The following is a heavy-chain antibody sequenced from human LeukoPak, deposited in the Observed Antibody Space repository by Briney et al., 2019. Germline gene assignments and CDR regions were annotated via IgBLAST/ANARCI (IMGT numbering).Heavy chain of an antibody. V-gene: IGHV3-7*01. Sequence: GGSLRLSCETSGFIFSNCWMTWVRQAPGKGLEWVANIKTDASEKYYADSVKGRFTISRDNAKMSLYLQMNILRAEDTAVYYCARAVSCTNGACAHDAFHIWGLGTMVTVSS. D-gene: IGHD2-8*01. CDR1: GFIFSNCW. CDR3: ARAVSCTNGACAHDAFHI. CDR2: IKTDASEK. J-gene: IGHJ3*02.